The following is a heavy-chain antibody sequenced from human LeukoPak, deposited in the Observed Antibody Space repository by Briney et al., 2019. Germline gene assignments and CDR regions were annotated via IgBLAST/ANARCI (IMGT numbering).Heavy chain of an antibody. CDR1: GYTFTSYG. CDR3: ARWGEYPSAFDI. D-gene: IGHD2-2*02. CDR2: INPNSGGT. J-gene: IGHJ3*02. Sequence: ASVKVSCKASGYTFTSYGISWVRQAPGQGLEWMGWINPNSGGTNYAQKFQGRVTMTRDTSISTAYMELSRLRSDDTAVYYCARWGEYPSAFDIWGQGTMVTVSS. V-gene: IGHV1-2*02.